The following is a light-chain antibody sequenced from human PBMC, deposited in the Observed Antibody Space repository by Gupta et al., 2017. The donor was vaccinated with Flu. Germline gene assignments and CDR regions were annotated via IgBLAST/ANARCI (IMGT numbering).Light chain of an antibody. CDR3: LLYYVSTWV. CDR2: DTS. V-gene: IGLV7-43*01. CDR1: TGAVTSGYY. J-gene: IGLJ3*02. Sequence: QTVVTQEPSFTVSPGGTVTLTCASSTGAVTSGYYPTWFQQKPGQAPRPLIYDTSNKHSWTPARFSGSLLGGKAALTLSGVQPEDEADYYCLLYYVSTWVFGGGTKLTVL.